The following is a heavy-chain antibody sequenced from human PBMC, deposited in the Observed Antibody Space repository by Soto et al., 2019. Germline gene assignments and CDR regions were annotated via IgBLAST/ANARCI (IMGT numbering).Heavy chain of an antibody. CDR2: ISGGGGST. D-gene: IGHD1-26*01. CDR1: GFTFSSYP. Sequence: EVQLLESGGGLVQPGGSLRLSCAASGFTFSSYPMSWVRQAPGKGLEWISAISGGGGSTYYADSEKGRFTISRDNSKNTLYLQMNSLRAEDTAVYYCAKDRGGANFYGMDVWGQGNTVTVSS. CDR3: AKDRGGANFYGMDV. V-gene: IGHV3-23*01. J-gene: IGHJ6*02.